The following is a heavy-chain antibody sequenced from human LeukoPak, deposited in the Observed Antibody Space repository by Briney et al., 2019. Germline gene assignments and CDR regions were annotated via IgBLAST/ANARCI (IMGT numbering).Heavy chain of an antibody. CDR2: INHSGST. CDR1: GGSFSGYY. J-gene: IGHJ3*02. Sequence: SETLSLTCAVSGGSFSGYYWSWIRQPPGKGLEWLGDINHSGSTNYNPSLKSRVTISVDTSKNQFSLKLSSVTAADTAVYYCARGGIAVAGYDAFDMWGQGTMVTVSS. D-gene: IGHD6-19*01. V-gene: IGHV4-34*01. CDR3: ARGGIAVAGYDAFDM.